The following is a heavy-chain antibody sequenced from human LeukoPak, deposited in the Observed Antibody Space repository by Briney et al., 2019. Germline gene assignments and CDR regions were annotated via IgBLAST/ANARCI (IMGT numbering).Heavy chain of an antibody. CDR1: GFTFSTYA. J-gene: IGHJ5*02. V-gene: IGHV3-23*01. CDR3: GKAVESAGSRNCFDP. D-gene: IGHD6-19*01. Sequence: GGSLRLSCAASGFTFSTYAMTWVRQAPGKGLEWVSAISDSGYSTYYADSVKGRFTISRDNSKNTLYLQMNSLRAEDTAIYYCGKAVESAGSRNCFDPWGEGTLVTVSS. CDR2: ISDSGYST.